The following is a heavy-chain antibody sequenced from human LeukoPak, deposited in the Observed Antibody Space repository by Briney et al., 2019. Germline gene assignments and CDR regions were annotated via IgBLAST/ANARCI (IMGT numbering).Heavy chain of an antibody. Sequence: GGSLRPSWAASGFTASSNYMNWVRQAPGKGLGWVSVIDSGDRTYYADSVKGRFTISRDNSKNTLYLQMNSLRAEDTAVYYCARDRRVRGVMWNSKSDGFDIWGHGTMVTVSS. CDR3: ARDRRVRGVMWNSKSDGFDI. J-gene: IGHJ3*02. CDR1: GFTASSNY. V-gene: IGHV3-66*01. D-gene: IGHD3-10*01. CDR2: IDSGDRT.